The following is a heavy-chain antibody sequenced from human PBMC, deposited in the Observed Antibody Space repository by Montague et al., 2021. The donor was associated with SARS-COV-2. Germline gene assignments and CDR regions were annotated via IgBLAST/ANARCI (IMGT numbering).Heavy chain of an antibody. CDR3: ARGHLSVSMIVVVLTSASYYLDY. V-gene: IGHV4-34*01. D-gene: IGHD3-22*01. CDR1: GGSFGDDH. J-gene: IGHJ4*02. CDR2: VKQSGST. Sequence: SETLSLTCGVYGGSFGDDHWSWIRQPPGKGLEWIGDVKQSGSTNXNPSLKSRVTISVDTSRNQFSLKLTSVTAADTAVYFCARGHLSVSMIVVVLTSASYYLDYWGQGALVTVSS.